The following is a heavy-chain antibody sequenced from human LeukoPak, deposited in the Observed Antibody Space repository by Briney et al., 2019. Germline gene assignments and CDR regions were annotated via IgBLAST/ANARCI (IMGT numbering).Heavy chain of an antibody. CDR3: ARDDAAPSGSYVD. J-gene: IGHJ4*02. V-gene: IGHV3-7*01. D-gene: IGHD1-26*01. Sequence: GGSLRLSCAASGFTFSSYWMSWVRQAPGKGLEWVANIKQDGSEEYYVDSVKGRFTISRDNAKNSLYLQMNSLRAEDTAVYYCARDDAAPSGSYVDWGQGTLVTVSS. CDR1: GFTFSSYW. CDR2: IKQDGSEE.